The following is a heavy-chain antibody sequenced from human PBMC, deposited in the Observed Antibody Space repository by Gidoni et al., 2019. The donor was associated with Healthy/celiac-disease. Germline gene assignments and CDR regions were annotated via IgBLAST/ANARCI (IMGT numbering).Heavy chain of an antibody. V-gene: IGHV4-39*01. CDR3: AGRRVVPAAMMPRTEPLSRQNWFDP. J-gene: IGHJ5*02. Sequence: DGLEWIGSIYYSGSTYYNPSLKSRVTISVDTSKNQFSLKLSSVTAADTAVYYCAGRRVVPAAMMPRTEPLSRQNWFDPWGQGTLVTVSS. CDR2: IYYSGST. D-gene: IGHD2-2*01.